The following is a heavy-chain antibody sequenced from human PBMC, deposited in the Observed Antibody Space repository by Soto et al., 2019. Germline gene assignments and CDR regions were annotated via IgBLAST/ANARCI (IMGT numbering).Heavy chain of an antibody. D-gene: IGHD4-17*01. CDR2: ISWTSGSI. V-gene: IGHV3-9*01. CDR1: GFTFDDYA. Sequence: VQLVESGGGLVQPGRSLRLSCAASGFTFDDYAMHWVRQAPGKGMELVSGISWTSGSIGYADSVKGRFTISRDNAKNSLYLQMNSRRAEDTALYYCAKHRGGYGEYVGVQYFQLWGQGTLVAVSS. CDR3: AKHRGGYGEYVGVQYFQL. J-gene: IGHJ1*01.